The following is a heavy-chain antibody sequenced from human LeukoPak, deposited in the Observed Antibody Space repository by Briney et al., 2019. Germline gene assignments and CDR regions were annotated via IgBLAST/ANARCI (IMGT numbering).Heavy chain of an antibody. V-gene: IGHV3-23*01. CDR3: AKGSSGWLTHYFDY. Sequence: GGSLRLSCAASGLTFSSYAMSWVRQAPGKGLEWVSAISGSGGSTYYADSVKGRFTISRDNSKNTLYLQMNSLRAEDTAVYYCAKGSSGWLTHYFDYWGQGTLVTVSS. J-gene: IGHJ4*02. CDR2: ISGSGGST. D-gene: IGHD6-19*01. CDR1: GLTFSSYA.